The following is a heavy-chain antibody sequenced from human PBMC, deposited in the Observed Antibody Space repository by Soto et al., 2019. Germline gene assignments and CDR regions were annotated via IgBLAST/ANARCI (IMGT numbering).Heavy chain of an antibody. Sequence: QVRLVESGGGVVQPGRSLRLSCAASGFSFSSYAMHWVRQAPGKGLEWVAVISYDGSNAYYADSVKGRFTISRDNSKNTLYLQMNSLRAEDTAVYYCARDGGGSYYPSSYYYYDRDVWGQGTTVTVSS. CDR1: GFSFSSYA. CDR3: ARDGGGSYYPSSYYYYDRDV. CDR2: ISYDGSNA. D-gene: IGHD1-26*01. V-gene: IGHV3-30-3*01. J-gene: IGHJ6*02.